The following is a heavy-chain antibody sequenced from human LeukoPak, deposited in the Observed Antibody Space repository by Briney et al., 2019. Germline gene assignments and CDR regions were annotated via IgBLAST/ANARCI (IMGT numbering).Heavy chain of an antibody. CDR2: IYHSGST. D-gene: IGHD2-2*01. CDR1: GGSISSSNW. CDR3: ARGRPRSTSSYSYYYYGMDV. Sequence: SETLSLTCAVSGGSISSSNWWSWVRQPPGKGLEWIGEIYHSGSTNYNPSLKSRVTISVDKSKNQFSLKLSSVTAADTAVYYCARGRPRSTSSYSYYYYGMDVWGQGTTVTVSS. V-gene: IGHV4-4*02. J-gene: IGHJ6*02.